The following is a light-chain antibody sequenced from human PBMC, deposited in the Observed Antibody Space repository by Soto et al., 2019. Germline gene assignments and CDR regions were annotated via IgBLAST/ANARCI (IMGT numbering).Light chain of an antibody. V-gene: IGKV1-39*01. CDR2: AAS. Sequence: DIQMTQSPSSLAASVGDRVTITCRASQSISSDLNWYQQKPGKAPKLLIYAASSLQSGVPSRFRGSGSGTDFTLTISSLHPEDFATYYCQQSYSTPYSFGQGTKMEIK. J-gene: IGKJ2*01. CDR3: QQSYSTPYS. CDR1: QSISSD.